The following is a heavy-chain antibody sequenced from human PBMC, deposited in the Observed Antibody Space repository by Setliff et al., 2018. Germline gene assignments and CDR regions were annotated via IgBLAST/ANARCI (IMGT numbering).Heavy chain of an antibody. J-gene: IGHJ4*02. V-gene: IGHV7-4-1*02. CDR2: INTNTGNP. CDR1: GYTFRSYG. CDR3: ARDQFLEWLSNRGCFDY. Sequence: ASVKVSCKASGYTFRSYGINWVRQAPGQGLEWMGWINTNTGNPTYAQGFTGRFVFSLDTSVSTAYLQISSLKAEDTAVYYCARDQFLEWLSNRGCFDYWGQGTLVTVSS. D-gene: IGHD3-3*01.